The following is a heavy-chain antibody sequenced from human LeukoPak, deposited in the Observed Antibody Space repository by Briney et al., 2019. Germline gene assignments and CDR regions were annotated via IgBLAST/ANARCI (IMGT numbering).Heavy chain of an antibody. CDR2: IIPILGIA. CDR3: ARESTIQPPYGMDV. V-gene: IGHV1-69*04. CDR1: GYTFTGYY. D-gene: IGHD5-18*01. Sequence: SVKVSCKASGYTFTGYYMHWVRQAPGQGLEWMGRIIPILGIANYAQKFQGRVTITADKSTSTAYMELSSLRSEDTAVYYCARESTIQPPYGMDVWGQGTTVTVSS. J-gene: IGHJ6*02.